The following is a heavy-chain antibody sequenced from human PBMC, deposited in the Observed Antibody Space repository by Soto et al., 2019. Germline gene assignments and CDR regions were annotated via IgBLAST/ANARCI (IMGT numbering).Heavy chain of an antibody. D-gene: IGHD3-16*01. CDR2: LSSDGFGA. J-gene: IGHJ4*02. V-gene: IGHV3-74*03. CDR1: GFSLSPYW. Sequence: GGSLRLSCAVSGFSLSPYWMHWVRQVPGGGLEWVARLSSDGFGAAYADSVKGRFFISRDIARNTLSLQMNSLRADDTAVYYCARDLGGPDYWGRGTSVTVSS. CDR3: ARDLGGPDY.